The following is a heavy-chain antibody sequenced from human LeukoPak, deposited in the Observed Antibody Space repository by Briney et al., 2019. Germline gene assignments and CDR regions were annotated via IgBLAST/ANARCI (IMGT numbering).Heavy chain of an antibody. Sequence: SETLSLTCAVYGGSFSGYYWSWIRQPPGKGLEWIGEINHSGSTNYNPSLKSRVTISVDTSKNQLSLKLTSVTAADTAVYYCARIGGSTTWYPFDYWGQGTLVTVSS. CDR2: INHSGST. CDR1: GGSFSGYY. V-gene: IGHV4-34*01. J-gene: IGHJ4*02. CDR3: ARIGGSTTWYPFDY. D-gene: IGHD2-2*01.